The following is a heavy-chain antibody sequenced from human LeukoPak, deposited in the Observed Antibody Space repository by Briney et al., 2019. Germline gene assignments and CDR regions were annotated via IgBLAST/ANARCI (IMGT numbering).Heavy chain of an antibody. J-gene: IGHJ6*02. CDR3: VRGQQPYFYYGMDV. V-gene: IGHV3-33*01. CDR1: GFTFSSYG. D-gene: IGHD1-1*01. Sequence: PGGSLRLSCAASGFTFSSYGMHWVRQAPGKGLEWVAVIWYDGNNKYYVDSVKGRITISRDNSKNTLFLQMKSLRAEDTAVYYCVRGQQPYFYYGMDVWGQGTTVTVSS. CDR2: IWYDGNNK.